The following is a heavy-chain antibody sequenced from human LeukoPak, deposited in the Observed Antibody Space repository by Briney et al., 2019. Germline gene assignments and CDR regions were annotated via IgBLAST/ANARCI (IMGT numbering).Heavy chain of an antibody. D-gene: IGHD5-12*01. CDR1: GGTFSSYT. V-gene: IGHV1-69*04. CDR3: ARDRPGYSGYDDQGVDWIDP. J-gene: IGHJ5*02. Sequence: SVKVSCKASGGTFSSYTISWVRQAPGQGLEWMGRIIPILGIANYAQKFQGRVTITADKSTSTAYMELSSLRSEDTAVYYCARDRPGYSGYDDQGVDWIDPWGQGTLVTVSS. CDR2: IIPILGIA.